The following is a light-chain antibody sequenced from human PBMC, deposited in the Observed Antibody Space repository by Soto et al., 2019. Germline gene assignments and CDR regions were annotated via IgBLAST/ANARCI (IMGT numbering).Light chain of an antibody. CDR3: CSYTTSSTYV. CDR1: SSDVGGYNY. V-gene: IGLV2-14*03. CDR2: DVN. J-gene: IGLJ1*01. Sequence: QSALTQPASVSGSPGQSIAISCTGTSSDVGGYNYVSWYQQRPGKAPKLIIYDVNNRPSGVSNRFSGSKSDNTASLTISGLQAEDEADYYCCSYTTSSTYVFGTGTKVTVL.